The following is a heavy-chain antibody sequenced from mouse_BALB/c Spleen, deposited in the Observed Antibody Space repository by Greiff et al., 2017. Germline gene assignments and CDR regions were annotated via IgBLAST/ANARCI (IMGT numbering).Heavy chain of an antibody. CDR3: ARSGYYGSSPRWYFDV. CDR1: GFNIKDTY. D-gene: IGHD1-1*01. V-gene: IGHV14-3*02. J-gene: IGHJ1*01. CDR2: IDPANGNT. Sequence: EVQLQQSGAELVKPGASVKLSCTASGFNIKDTYMHWVKQRPEQGLEWIGRIDPANGNTKYDPKFQGKATITADTSSNTAYLQLSSLTSEDTAVYYCARSGYYGSSPRWYFDVWGAGTTVTVSS.